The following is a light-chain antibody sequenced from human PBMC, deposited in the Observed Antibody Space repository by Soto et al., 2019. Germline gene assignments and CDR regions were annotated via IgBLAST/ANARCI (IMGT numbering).Light chain of an antibody. CDR1: YSDIGVYDF. V-gene: IGLV2-8*01. CDR2: EVT. Sequence: QSALTQPPSASGSPGQSVTISCTGTYSDIGVYDFVSWYQQHPGKAPKLMIYEVTKRPSGVPDRFSGSKSGASASLAINGLQAEDEADYYCQSYDSSLRGSGVFGGGTKLTVL. J-gene: IGLJ3*02. CDR3: QSYDSSLRGSGV.